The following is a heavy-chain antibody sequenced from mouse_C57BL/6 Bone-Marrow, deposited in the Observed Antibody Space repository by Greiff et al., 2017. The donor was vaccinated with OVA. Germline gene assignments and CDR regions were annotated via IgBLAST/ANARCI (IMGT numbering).Heavy chain of an antibody. CDR1: GFSLTSYA. D-gene: IGHD2-4*01. Sequence: QVQLQQSGPGLVAPSQSLSITCTVSGFSLTSYAISWVRQPPGKGLEWLGVIWTGGGTNYNSALKSRLSISKDNSKSQVFLKMNSLQTDDTARYYCARLRDYDASYYAMDYWGQGTSVTVSS. CDR2: IWTGGGT. J-gene: IGHJ4*01. CDR3: ARLRDYDASYYAMDY. V-gene: IGHV2-9-1*01.